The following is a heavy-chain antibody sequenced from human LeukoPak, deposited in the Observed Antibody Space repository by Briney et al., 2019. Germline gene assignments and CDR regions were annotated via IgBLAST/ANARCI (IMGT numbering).Heavy chain of an antibody. V-gene: IGHV3-33*01. J-gene: IGHJ4*02. Sequence: PGRSLRLSCAASGFTFSSYGMHWVRQAPGKGLEWVAVIWYDGSNKYYADSVEGRFTISRDNSKNTLYLQMNSLRAEDTAVYYCARDRETWYFDFWGQGTLVTVSS. CDR2: IWYDGSNK. CDR1: GFTFSSYG. CDR3: ARDRETWYFDF.